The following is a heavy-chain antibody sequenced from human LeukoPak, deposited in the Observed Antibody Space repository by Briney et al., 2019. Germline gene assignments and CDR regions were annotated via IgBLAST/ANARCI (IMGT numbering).Heavy chain of an antibody. CDR2: ISYSGST. J-gene: IGHJ6*02. CDR3: ARVSPRDTYYLGMDV. V-gene: IGHV4-59*01. CDR1: GGFISSYY. D-gene: IGHD3-22*01. Sequence: SETLSLTCTVSGGFISSYYWSWIRQPPGKRLEWIGYISYSGSTNYNPSLKSRVTISVVTSKKQFSLNLSSVTAADTAVYYCARVSPRDTYYLGMDVWGRGTTVTVSS.